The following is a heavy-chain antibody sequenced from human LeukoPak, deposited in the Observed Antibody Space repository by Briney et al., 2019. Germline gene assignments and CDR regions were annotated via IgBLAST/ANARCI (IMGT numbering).Heavy chain of an antibody. J-gene: IGHJ3*02. V-gene: IGHV4-59*08. Sequence: SETLSLTCNVSGDSLTSRFWSWIRQTPGKGLEWIGYVFHSGTTNYSPSLKSRVTISLDTSKKEFYLRLASMTAADIGVYYCARRMVTVTDAFDIWGRGTKVSVSS. CDR2: VFHSGTT. CDR1: GDSLTSRF. CDR3: ARRMVTVTDAFDI. D-gene: IGHD2-21*02.